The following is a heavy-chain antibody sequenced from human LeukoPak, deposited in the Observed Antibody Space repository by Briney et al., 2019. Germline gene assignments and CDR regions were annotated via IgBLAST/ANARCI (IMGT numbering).Heavy chain of an antibody. V-gene: IGHV3-23*01. Sequence: GGSLRLSCAASGFTFSSYAMSWVRQAPGKGLEWVSAISGSGGSTYYADSVKGRFTISRDNSKNTLYLQMNSLRAEDTAVYYCAKSGRITIFGVVRGYFDYWGQGTLVTVSP. J-gene: IGHJ4*02. CDR3: AKSGRITIFGVVRGYFDY. D-gene: IGHD3-3*01. CDR2: ISGSGGST. CDR1: GFTFSSYA.